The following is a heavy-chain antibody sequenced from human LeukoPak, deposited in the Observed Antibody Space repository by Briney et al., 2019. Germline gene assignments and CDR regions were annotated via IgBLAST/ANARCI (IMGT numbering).Heavy chain of an antibody. CDR2: IYYSGST. CDR3: ARVVGKYCSGGSCYLRAEYFQH. J-gene: IGHJ1*01. Sequence: PSETLSLTCTVSGGSVSSGSYYWSWIRQPPGKGLEWIGYIYYSGSTNYNPSLRSRVTISVDTSKNQFSLKLSSVTAADTAVYYCARVVGKYCSGGSCYLRAEYFQHWGQGTLVTVSS. V-gene: IGHV4-61*01. CDR1: GGSVSSGSYY. D-gene: IGHD2-15*01.